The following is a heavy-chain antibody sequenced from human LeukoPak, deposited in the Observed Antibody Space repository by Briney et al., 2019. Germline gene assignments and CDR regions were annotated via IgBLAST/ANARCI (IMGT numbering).Heavy chain of an antibody. J-gene: IGHJ4*02. CDR2: INHSGST. Sequence: QTSETLSLTCTVSGGSISSSSYYWGWIRQPPGKGLEWIGEINHSGSTNYNPSLKSRVTISVDTSKNQFSLKLSSVTAADTAVYYCARITDTAMVGHFDYWGQGTLVTVSS. D-gene: IGHD5-18*01. CDR1: GGSISSSSYY. V-gene: IGHV4-39*07. CDR3: ARITDTAMVGHFDY.